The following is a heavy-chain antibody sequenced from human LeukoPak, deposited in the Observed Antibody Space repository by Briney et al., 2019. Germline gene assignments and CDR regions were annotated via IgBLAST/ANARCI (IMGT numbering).Heavy chain of an antibody. CDR3: ARRYFYSTEFDS. V-gene: IGHV5-51*01. CDR2: IHPADSDT. D-gene: IGHD3-22*01. Sequence: GESLKISCKASGHSFINYWIGWVRQMPGRGLEWMGIIHPADSDTVYSPSLQGQVTISADKSISTVYLQWSSLQASDTAVYYCARRYFYSTEFDSWGQGTLVTVS. J-gene: IGHJ5*01. CDR1: GHSFINYW.